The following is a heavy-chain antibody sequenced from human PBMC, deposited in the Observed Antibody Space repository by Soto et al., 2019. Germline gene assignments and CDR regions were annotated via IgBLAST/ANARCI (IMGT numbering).Heavy chain of an antibody. V-gene: IGHV1-2*04. D-gene: IGHD2-15*01. CDR3: ARASYCRGGSCYPFDY. CDR2: INPNSGGT. J-gene: IGHJ4*02. CDR1: GYLFSGYY. Sequence: ASVKVSCTASGYLFSGYYIHCVRQAPGQGLEWMGWINPNSGGTNFAQKFQGWVTMTWDTSISTAYMELSRLKSDDTAVYYCARASYCRGGSCYPFDYWGQGTLVTVSS.